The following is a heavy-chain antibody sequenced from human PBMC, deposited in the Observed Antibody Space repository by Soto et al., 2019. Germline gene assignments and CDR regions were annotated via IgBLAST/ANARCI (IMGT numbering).Heavy chain of an antibody. CDR2: ISGSGGST. J-gene: IGHJ4*02. CDR1: GFTFSSYA. D-gene: IGHD3-10*01. Sequence: EVQLLESGGGLVQPGGSLRLSCAASGFTFSSYAMSWVRQAPGKGLEWVSAISGSGGSTYYADSVKGRFTISRDNSTNTLYLQLNSLRAADTAVYYCANQFGLWFGEVLSLIDYWGQGTLVTVSS. V-gene: IGHV3-23*01. CDR3: ANQFGLWFGEVLSLIDY.